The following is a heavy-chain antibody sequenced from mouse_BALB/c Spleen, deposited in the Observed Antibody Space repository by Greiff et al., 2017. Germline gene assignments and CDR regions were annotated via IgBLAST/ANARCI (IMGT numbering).Heavy chain of an antibody. CDR3: ARAYGNYEAWFAY. V-gene: IGHV5-4*02. CDR2: ISDGGSYT. CDR1: GFTFSDYY. D-gene: IGHD2-10*02. J-gene: IGHJ3*01. Sequence: DVQLVESGGGLVKPGGSLKLSCAASGFTFSDYYMYWVRQTPEKRLEWVATISDGGSYTYYPDSVKGRFTISRDNAKNNLYLQMSSLKSEDTAMYYCARAYGNYEAWFAYWGQGTLVTVSA.